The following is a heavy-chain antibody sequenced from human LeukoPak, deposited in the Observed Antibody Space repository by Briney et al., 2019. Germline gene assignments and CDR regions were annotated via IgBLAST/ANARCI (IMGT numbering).Heavy chain of an antibody. CDR3: ARVPGVTRYFDS. CDR2: INQDGSGK. V-gene: IGHV3-7*01. J-gene: IGHJ4*02. CDR1: GFAFRTYW. D-gene: IGHD4-23*01. Sequence: PGGSLRLSCAASGFAFRTYWMTWVRQAPGKGLEWVASINQDGSGKYYVDSVKGRFTISRGNTKNSLYLQLNSLRAEDTAVYYCARVPGVTRYFDSWGQGILVTVSS.